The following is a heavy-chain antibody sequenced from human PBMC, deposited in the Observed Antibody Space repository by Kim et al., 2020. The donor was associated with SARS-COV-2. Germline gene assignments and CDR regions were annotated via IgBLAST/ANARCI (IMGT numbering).Heavy chain of an antibody. J-gene: IGHJ6*02. CDR3: ARGRPRQWLYYYYGMDV. Sequence: SETLSLTCTVSGGSISSYDWSWIRQPPGKGLEWIGYIYYSGSTNYNPSLKSRVTISVDTSKNQFSLKLSSVTAADTAVYYCARGRPRQWLYYYYGMDVWGQRTTVTVSS. V-gene: IGHV4-59*01. CDR2: IYYSGST. D-gene: IGHD6-19*01. CDR1: GGSISSYD.